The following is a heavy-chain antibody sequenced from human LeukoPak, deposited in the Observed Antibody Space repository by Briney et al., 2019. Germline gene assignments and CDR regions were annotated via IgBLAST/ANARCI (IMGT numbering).Heavy chain of an antibody. J-gene: IGHJ4*02. D-gene: IGHD3-3*01. V-gene: IGHV3-30-3*01. CDR2: ISYDGSNK. CDR3: AREPEGVALDY. Sequence: GGSLRLSCAASGFTFSSYAMHWVRQAPGKGLEWVAVISYDGSNKYYADSVKGRFTTSRDNSKNTLYLQMNSLRAEDTAVYYCAREPEGVALDYWGQGTLVTVSS. CDR1: GFTFSSYA.